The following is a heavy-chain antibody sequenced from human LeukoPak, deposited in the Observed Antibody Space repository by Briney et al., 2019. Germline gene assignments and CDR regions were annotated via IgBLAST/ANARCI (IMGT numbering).Heavy chain of an antibody. D-gene: IGHD3-22*01. J-gene: IGHJ4*02. Sequence: SVKVSCKASGGTFSSYAISWVRQAPGQGLEWMGGIIPIFGTANYAQKFQGRVTITADESTSTAYMELSSLRSEDTAVYYCARDNYYDSSGYPYYFDYWGQGTRVTVSS. V-gene: IGHV1-69*01. CDR3: ARDNYYDSSGYPYYFDY. CDR2: IIPIFGTA. CDR1: GGTFSSYA.